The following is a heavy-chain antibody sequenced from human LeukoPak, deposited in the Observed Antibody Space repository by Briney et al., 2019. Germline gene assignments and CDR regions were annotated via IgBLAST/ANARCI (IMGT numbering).Heavy chain of an antibody. CDR3: ASQTSGYSGYSSHY. D-gene: IGHD5-12*01. Sequence: PGGFLRLSCAASGFTFSSYAMSWVRQAPGKGLDWVSAISASGGSTSYADSVKGRFTISRDNSKNTLYLQMNSLRAVDTAVYYCASQTSGYSGYSSHYWGQGTLVTVSS. J-gene: IGHJ4*02. CDR1: GFTFSSYA. V-gene: IGHV3-23*01. CDR2: ISASGGST.